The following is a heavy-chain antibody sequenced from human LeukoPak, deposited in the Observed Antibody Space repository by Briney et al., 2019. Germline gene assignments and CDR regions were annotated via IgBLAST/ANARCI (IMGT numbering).Heavy chain of an antibody. Sequence: SETLSLTCTVSGGSISSYYWSWIRQPAGKGLEWIGRIYTGGSTNYNPSLKSRVTMSVDTSKNQFSLKLSSVTAADTAVYYCAAIGERYCSSTSCYTNAFDIWGQGTMVTVSS. J-gene: IGHJ3*02. CDR2: IYTGGST. CDR1: GGSISSYY. CDR3: AAIGERYCSSTSCYTNAFDI. V-gene: IGHV4-4*07. D-gene: IGHD2-2*02.